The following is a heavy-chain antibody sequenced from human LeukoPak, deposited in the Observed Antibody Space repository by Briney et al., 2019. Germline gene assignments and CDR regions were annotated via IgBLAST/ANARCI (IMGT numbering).Heavy chain of an antibody. CDR3: ARGGGSGTYPAPLSPPWFDP. Sequence: SETLSLTCTVSGYSISSGFHWGWIRQPPGKGLEWIGSKYLTGSTYYNPSLRSRVTISIDTSKNQFSLKLSSVTAADTAVYYCARGGGSGTYPAPLSPPWFDPWGQGTLVTVPS. CDR1: GYSISSGFH. CDR2: KYLTGST. J-gene: IGHJ5*02. D-gene: IGHD3-10*01. V-gene: IGHV4-38-2*02.